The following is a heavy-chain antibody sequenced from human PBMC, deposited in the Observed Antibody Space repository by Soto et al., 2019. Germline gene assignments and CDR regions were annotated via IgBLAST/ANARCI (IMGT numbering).Heavy chain of an antibody. D-gene: IGHD3-10*01. J-gene: IGHJ6*02. V-gene: IGHV5-51*01. CDR3: AGGGVCGVNTQSSDYYRMAV. CDR1: GYSFTSYW. CDR2: IYPGDSDT. Sequence: GESLKISCKGSGYSFTSYWIGWVRQMPGKGLECMGIIYPGDSDTRYSPSFQGQVTISADKSISTAYLQWSSLKASDTAMYYCAGGGVCGVNTQSSDYYRMAVCGQRTTV.